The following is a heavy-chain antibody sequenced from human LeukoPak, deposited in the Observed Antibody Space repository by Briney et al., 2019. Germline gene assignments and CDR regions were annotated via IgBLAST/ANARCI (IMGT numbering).Heavy chain of an antibody. D-gene: IGHD3-9*01. J-gene: IGHJ5*02. Sequence: GGSLRLSCAASGFTFSRYVMTWVRQAPGKGLEWVSGISGSGGSTYYADSVKGRFTISRDNSKNTLYLQMNSLRAEDTAVYYCAKVAFEGVDPWGQGTLVTGSS. CDR1: GFTFSRYV. CDR2: ISGSGGST. V-gene: IGHV3-23*01. CDR3: AKVAFEGVDP.